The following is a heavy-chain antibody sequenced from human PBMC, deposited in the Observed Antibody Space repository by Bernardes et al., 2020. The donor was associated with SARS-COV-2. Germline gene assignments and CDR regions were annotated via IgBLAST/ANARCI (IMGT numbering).Heavy chain of an antibody. V-gene: IGHV4-59*01. Sequence: SETLSLTCTVSGGSMRASFWSWIRQPPGQGLEWVGYVSHRGTTNYNPSLRGRVTISVDTSKNQISLRLNSVTAADTAVYFCARDFGLPAQFDPWGQGTLVTVSS. CDR2: VSHRGTT. J-gene: IGHJ5*02. CDR1: GGSMRASF. CDR3: ARDFGLPAQFDP. D-gene: IGHD3-3*01.